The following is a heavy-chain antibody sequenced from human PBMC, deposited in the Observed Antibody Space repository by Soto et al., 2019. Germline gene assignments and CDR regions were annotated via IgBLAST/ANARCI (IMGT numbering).Heavy chain of an antibody. J-gene: IGHJ6*02. V-gene: IGHV4-59*10. D-gene: IGHD1-1*01. CDR2: VHVTGNI. CDR1: NESSSSYY. CDR3: ARYAKYSLSWYNYQRIDV. Sequence: PSETLSLTCIVSNESSSSYYWSWIRQSAGRGLEWIGRVHVTGNIHYNPSLRSRVTLSSDTSTSQFFLRLTSVTAADTAVYYCARYAKYSLSWYNYQRIDVWGPGTTVPVS.